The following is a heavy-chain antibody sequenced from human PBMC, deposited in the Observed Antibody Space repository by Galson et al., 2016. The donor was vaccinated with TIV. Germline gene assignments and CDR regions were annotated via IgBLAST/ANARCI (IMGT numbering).Heavy chain of an antibody. V-gene: IGHV4-59*01. CDR3: AREKSGFETVDRFHYYMDV. CDR2: MYYTGST. CDR1: GGSISTYY. D-gene: IGHD5-12*01. J-gene: IGHJ6*03. Sequence: QLQLQESGPGLVKPSETLSLTCTVSGGSISTYYWSWIRQSPGKGLEWSGHMYYTGSTDYKSSLKNRVTISADTSKNKFFLRLSSVTAADTAVYFCAREKSGFETVDRFHYYMDVWGKGTAVTVSS.